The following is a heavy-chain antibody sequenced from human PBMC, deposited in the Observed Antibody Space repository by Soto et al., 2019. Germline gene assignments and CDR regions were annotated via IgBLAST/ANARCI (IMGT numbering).Heavy chain of an antibody. CDR3: AHKGGGDRILDY. CDR1: GFSLSASGVG. CDR2: IYWDDAK. D-gene: IGHD3-16*01. J-gene: IGHJ4*02. Sequence: QITLKESGPTLMKPTQTLTLTCTFSGFSLSASGVGVGWIRQPPGKALEWLAIIYWDDAKHYSPSLKSSLTITKDTSKNQVVLTMTNMDPVDTATYYCAHKGGGDRILDYWGQGTLVTVSS. V-gene: IGHV2-5*02.